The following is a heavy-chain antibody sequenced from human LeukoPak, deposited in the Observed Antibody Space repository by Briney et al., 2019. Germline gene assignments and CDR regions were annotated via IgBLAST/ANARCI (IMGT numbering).Heavy chain of an antibody. Sequence: GGSLRLSCAASGFAFSSYALSWVRQAPGKGLEWVSAISGSGGDTFYTDSLKGRFTISRDNARNLLYLQMDNLRVEDTAIYYCARDVSGSFYDYWGQGTLVTVSS. V-gene: IGHV3-23*01. J-gene: IGHJ4*02. CDR2: ISGSGGDT. D-gene: IGHD1-26*01. CDR3: ARDVSGSFYDY. CDR1: GFAFSSYA.